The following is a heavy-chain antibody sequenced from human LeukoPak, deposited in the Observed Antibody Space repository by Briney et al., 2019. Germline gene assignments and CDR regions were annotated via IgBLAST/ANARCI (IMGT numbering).Heavy chain of an antibody. CDR3: ARVSGWNPLEAAHLDY. CDR2: IYHSGNT. D-gene: IGHD6-19*01. Sequence: SETLSLTCRVSDYYINNGYYWGWIRQPPGKGLEWIGSIYHSGNTYHNPSLKSRVTMSVDTSKNQCSLKLSSVTAADTAVYYCARVSGWNPLEAAHLDYWGQGTLVTVSS. J-gene: IGHJ4*02. V-gene: IGHV4-38-2*02. CDR1: DYYINNGYY.